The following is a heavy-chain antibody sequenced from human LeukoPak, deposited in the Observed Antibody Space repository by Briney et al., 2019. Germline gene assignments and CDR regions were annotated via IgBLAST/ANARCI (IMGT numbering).Heavy chain of an antibody. Sequence: GESLKISCKGSGYSFTSYWIGWVRQMPGKGLEWMGIIYPGDSHTMYSPSFRGQVTMSADKSISTAYLQWSSLKASDTAMYYCARLLGSSSSSWASFDYWGQGTLVTVSS. CDR1: GYSFTSYW. CDR3: ARLLGSSSSSWASFDY. CDR2: IYPGDSHT. V-gene: IGHV5-51*01. D-gene: IGHD6-13*01. J-gene: IGHJ4*02.